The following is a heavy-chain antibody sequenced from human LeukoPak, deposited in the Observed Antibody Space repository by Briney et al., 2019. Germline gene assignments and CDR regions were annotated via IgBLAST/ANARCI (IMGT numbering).Heavy chain of an antibody. CDR1: GGSFSGYY. CDR2: INHSGST. Sequence: SETLSLTCAVYGGSFSGYYWSWIRQPPGKGLEWIGEINHSGSTNYNPSLKSRVTISVDTSKNQFSLKLSSVTAADTAVYYCASLVGATTLDYWGQGTLVTVSS. V-gene: IGHV4-34*01. D-gene: IGHD1-26*01. J-gene: IGHJ4*02. CDR3: ASLVGATTLDY.